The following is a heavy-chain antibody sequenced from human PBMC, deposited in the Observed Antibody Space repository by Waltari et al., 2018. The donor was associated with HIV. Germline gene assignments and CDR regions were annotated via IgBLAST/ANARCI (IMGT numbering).Heavy chain of an antibody. D-gene: IGHD4-17*01. CDR1: GGTFSSYA. V-gene: IGHV1-69*04. J-gene: IGHJ4*02. CDR3: ARDHPTTVVTYN. CDR2: IIPILGIA. Sequence: QVQLVQSGAEVKKPGSSVKVSCKASGGTFSSYAISWVRQAPGQGLEWMGRIIPILGIANYAQKFQGRVTITADKSTSTAYMELSSLRSEDTAVYYCARDHPTTVVTYNWGQGTLVTVSS.